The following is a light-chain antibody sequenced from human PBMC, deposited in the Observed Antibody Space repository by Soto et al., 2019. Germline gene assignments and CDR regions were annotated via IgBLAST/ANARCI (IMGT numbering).Light chain of an antibody. CDR3: QSYDSSLSGSV. CDR1: SSYIGAGYD. Sequence: QSVLTQPPSVSGAPGQRVTISCTGSSSYIGAGYDVHWYQQLPGTAPKLLIYGNSNRPSGVPDRFSGSKSGTSASLAITGLQAEDEGDYYCQSYDSSLSGSVFGGGTKLTVL. J-gene: IGLJ3*02. CDR2: GNS. V-gene: IGLV1-40*01.